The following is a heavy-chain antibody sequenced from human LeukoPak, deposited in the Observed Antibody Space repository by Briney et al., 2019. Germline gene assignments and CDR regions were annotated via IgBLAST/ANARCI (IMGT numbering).Heavy chain of an antibody. CDR2: ISTSGSTI. D-gene: IGHD6-6*01. CDR1: VFTFSDYY. J-gene: IGHJ4*02. Sequence: GGSLRLSCAASVFTFSDYYMSWIRQAPGKGLEWASQISTSGSTIYYADSVKGRFTISRDNAKNSLYLQMNSLRAEDTAVYYCVPYSSSSGTLNYWGQGALVTVSS. V-gene: IGHV3-11*04. CDR3: VPYSSSSGTLNY.